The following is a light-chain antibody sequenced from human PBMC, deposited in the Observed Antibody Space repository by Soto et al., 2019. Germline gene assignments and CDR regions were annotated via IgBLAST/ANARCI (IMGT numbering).Light chain of an antibody. CDR3: QQLKSFPLN. CDR2: DAS. CDR1: QGISSH. Sequence: DIQLTQSPSFLSASLLYIFAITFRASQGISSHLAWYQQKPGKAPKLLIYDASTLQSEAPSRFSGSGSGTEFTLTISSLLPEDFATYHCQQLKSFPLNFGQGTRLEIK. V-gene: IGKV1-9*01. J-gene: IGKJ5*01.